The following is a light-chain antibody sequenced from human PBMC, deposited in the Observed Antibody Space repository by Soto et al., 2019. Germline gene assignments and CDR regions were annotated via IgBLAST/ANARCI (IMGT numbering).Light chain of an antibody. CDR2: AVS. CDR3: SSYADTNNLL. J-gene: IGLJ2*01. Sequence: QSALTQPPSASGSPGQSVTISCTGTSSDVGAYKYVSWYQQHPGKAPKLMIYAVSERPSGVPDRFSGSKSGNTASLTVSGLQAEHEAAYYCSSYADTNNLLFGGGTKVTVL. CDR1: SSDVGAYKY. V-gene: IGLV2-8*01.